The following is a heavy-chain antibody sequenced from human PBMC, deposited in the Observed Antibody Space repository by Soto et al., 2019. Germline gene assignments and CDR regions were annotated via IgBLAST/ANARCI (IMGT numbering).Heavy chain of an antibody. J-gene: IGHJ5*02. Sequence: SVKVSCKVSGYTLTELSMHWVRQAPGKGLEWMGGFDPEDGETIYAQKFQGRVTMTEDTSTDTAYMELSSLRSEDTAVYYCATLSNDFWSGPNNWFDPWGQGXLVTVPS. CDR3: ATLSNDFWSGPNNWFDP. D-gene: IGHD3-3*01. CDR1: GYTLTELS. V-gene: IGHV1-24*01. CDR2: FDPEDGET.